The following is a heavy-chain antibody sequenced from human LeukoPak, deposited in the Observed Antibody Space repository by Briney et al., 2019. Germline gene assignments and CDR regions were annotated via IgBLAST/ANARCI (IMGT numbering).Heavy chain of an antibody. CDR1: GFTFSSYA. Sequence: GGSLRLSRAASGFTFSSYAMSWVRQAPGKGLGWVSAISGSGGSTYYADSVKGRFTISRDNSKNTLYLQMNSLRAEDTAVYYCANLEPAVYYYGMDVWGQGTTVTVSS. CDR2: ISGSGGST. V-gene: IGHV3-23*01. CDR3: ANLEPAVYYYGMDV. J-gene: IGHJ6*02.